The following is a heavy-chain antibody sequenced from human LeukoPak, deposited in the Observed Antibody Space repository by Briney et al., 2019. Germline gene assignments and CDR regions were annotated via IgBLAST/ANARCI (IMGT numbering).Heavy chain of an antibody. D-gene: IGHD3-22*01. CDR3: AREPSYYYDSSGYYVDY. CDR2: IYYSGST. J-gene: IGHJ4*02. V-gene: IGHV4-39*02. Sequence: PSETPSLTCTVSGGSISSSSYYWGWIRQPPGKGLEWIGSIYYSGSTYYNPSLKSRVTISVDTSKNQFSLKLSSVTAADTAVYYCAREPSYYYDSSGYYVDYWGQGTLVTVSS. CDR1: GGSISSSSYY.